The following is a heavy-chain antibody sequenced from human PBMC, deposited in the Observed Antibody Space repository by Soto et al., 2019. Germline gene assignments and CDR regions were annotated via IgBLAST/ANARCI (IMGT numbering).Heavy chain of an antibody. CDR3: ARALKEHGSYYYYGLDV. V-gene: IGHV1-69*13. J-gene: IGHJ6*02. CDR2: IIPIIGTT. Sequence: SVKVSCKASGGSFSRYGITWVRQAPGQGLEWMGGIIPIIGTTKYTQKFQGRVTVTADESTTTAYMELSSLISEDTAVYYCARALKEHGSYYYYGLDVCGQGPTVTVYS. CDR1: GGSFSRYG.